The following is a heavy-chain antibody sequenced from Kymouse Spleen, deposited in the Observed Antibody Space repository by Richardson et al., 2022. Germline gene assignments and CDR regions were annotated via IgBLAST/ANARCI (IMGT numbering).Heavy chain of an antibody. J-gene: IGHJ4*02. Sequence: QVQLQQWGAGLLKPSETLSLTCAVYGGSFSGYYWSWIRQPPGKGLEWIGEINHSGSTNYNPSLKSRVTISVDTSKNQFSLKLSSVTAADTAVYYCARGRGITGTTSLFDYWGQGTLVTVSS. CDR2: INHSGST. CDR1: GGSFSGYY. CDR3: ARGRGITGTTSLFDY. D-gene: IGHD1-7*01. V-gene: IGHV4-34*01.